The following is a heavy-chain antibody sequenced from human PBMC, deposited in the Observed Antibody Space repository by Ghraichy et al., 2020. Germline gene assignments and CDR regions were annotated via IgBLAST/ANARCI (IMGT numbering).Heavy chain of an antibody. CDR1: GFSFSSSD. V-gene: IGHV3-48*01. Sequence: GVSLRLSCAASGFSFSSSDMNWVRQAPGKGPEWISYINSNSRTIYYADSVKGRFTISRDNAKNSLWLQMTSLRAEDTAIYYCARDFSEFQYNWVDPWGQGTLVTVSS. CDR3: ARDFSEFQYNWVDP. D-gene: IGHD2-21*01. CDR2: INSNSRTI. J-gene: IGHJ5*02.